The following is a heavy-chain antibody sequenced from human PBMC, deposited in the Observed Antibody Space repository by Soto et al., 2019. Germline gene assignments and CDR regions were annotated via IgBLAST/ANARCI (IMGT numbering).Heavy chain of an antibody. CDR2: IIPIFGTA. CDR3: ARVSIAAAGLDY. Sequence: ASVKVSCKASGGTFSSYAISWVRQAPGQGLEWMGGIIPIFGTANYAQKFQGRVTITADESTSTAYMELSSLRSEDTAVYYCARVSIAAAGLDYWGQGTLVTVSS. CDR1: GGTFSSYA. D-gene: IGHD6-13*01. J-gene: IGHJ4*02. V-gene: IGHV1-69*13.